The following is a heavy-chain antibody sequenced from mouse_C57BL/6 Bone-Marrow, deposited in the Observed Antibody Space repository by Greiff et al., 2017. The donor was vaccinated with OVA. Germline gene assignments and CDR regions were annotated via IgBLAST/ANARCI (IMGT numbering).Heavy chain of an antibody. J-gene: IGHJ3*01. CDR1: GYTFTSYW. D-gene: IGHD4-1*01. CDR2: IHPNSGST. CDR3: ARSGYTWFAY. Sequence: QVHVKQPGAELVKPGASVKLSCKASGYTFTSYWMHWVKQRPGQGLEWIGMIHPNSGSTNYNEKFKSKATLTVDKSSSTAYMQLSSLTSEDSAVYYCARSGYTWFAYWGQGTLVTVSA. V-gene: IGHV1-64*01.